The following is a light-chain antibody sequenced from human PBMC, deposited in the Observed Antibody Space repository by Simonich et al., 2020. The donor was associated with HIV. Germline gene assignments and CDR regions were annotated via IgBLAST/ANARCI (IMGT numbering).Light chain of an antibody. CDR3: QQYYSTPPT. J-gene: IGKJ1*01. V-gene: IGKV4-1*01. Sequence: DIVMTQSPDSLAVSLCERATINCKSSQSVLYSSNNKNDLAWYQQKPGQPPKLLIYWASTRESGVPDRFSGSGSGTDFTLTISSLQAEDVAIYYCQQYYSTPPTFGQGTKVEIK. CDR1: QSVLYSSNNKND. CDR2: WAS.